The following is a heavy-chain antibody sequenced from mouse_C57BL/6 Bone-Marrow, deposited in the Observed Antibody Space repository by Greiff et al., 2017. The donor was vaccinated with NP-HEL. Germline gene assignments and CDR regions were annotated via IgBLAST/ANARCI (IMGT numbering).Heavy chain of an antibody. D-gene: IGHD1-1*01. V-gene: IGHV1-55*01. CDR2: ICPGSGST. Sequence: QVQLQQSGAELVKPGASVKMSCKASGYTFTSYWITWVKQRPGQGLEWIGDICPGSGSTNYNENFKSKSTLTVDTSSSTAYMQLSSLTSEDSAVYYCARARYGSSYGFAYWGQGTLVTVSA. J-gene: IGHJ3*01. CDR1: GYTFTSYW. CDR3: ARARYGSSYGFAY.